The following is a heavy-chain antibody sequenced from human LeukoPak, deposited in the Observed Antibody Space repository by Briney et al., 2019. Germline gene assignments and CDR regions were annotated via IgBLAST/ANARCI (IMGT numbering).Heavy chain of an antibody. CDR2: IIPILGIA. D-gene: IGHD2-2*01. CDR3: ARSYCSSTSCYSYYYYGMDV. J-gene: IGHJ6*02. V-gene: IGHV1-69*04. Sequence: SVKVSCKASGGTFSSYAISWVRQAPGQGLEWMGRIIPILGIANYAQKLQGRVTMTTDTSTSTAYMELRSLRSDDTAVYYCARSYCSSTSCYSYYYYGMDVWGQGTTVTVSS. CDR1: GGTFSSYA.